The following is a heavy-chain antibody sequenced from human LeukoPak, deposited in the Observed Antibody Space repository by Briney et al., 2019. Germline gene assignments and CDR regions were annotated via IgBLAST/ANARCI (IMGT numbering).Heavy chain of an antibody. J-gene: IGHJ3*02. CDR3: ARGGLDHAFDI. Sequence: PGGSLRLSCSASGFTFTRYWMHWVRQAPGKGLVWVSRVNSDGTGRIYADAVKGRITISRDNAKSSLCLELNSLRAEDTATYYCARGGLDHAFDIWGQGTMVTVSS. D-gene: IGHD3/OR15-3a*01. CDR1: GFTFTRYW. V-gene: IGHV3-74*01. CDR2: VNSDGTGR.